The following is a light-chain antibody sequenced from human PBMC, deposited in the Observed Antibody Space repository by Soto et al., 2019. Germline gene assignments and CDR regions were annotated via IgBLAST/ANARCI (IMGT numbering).Light chain of an antibody. J-gene: IGLJ2*01. CDR1: SSDVGGYNY. V-gene: IGLV2-8*01. CDR2: EVS. Sequence: QSALTQPPSASGSPGQSVTISCTGTSSDVGGYNYVSWYQQYPGKAPKLMIYEVSKGPSGVPVRFSGSKSGNTASLTVSGLQAEDEADYYCSSYAGSNTFIFGGGTKVTVL. CDR3: SSYAGSNTFI.